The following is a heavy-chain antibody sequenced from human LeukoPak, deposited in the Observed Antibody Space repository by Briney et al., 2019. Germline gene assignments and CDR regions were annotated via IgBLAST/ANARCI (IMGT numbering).Heavy chain of an antibody. J-gene: IGHJ6*03. CDR2: IYSSVST. D-gene: IGHD2-15*01. V-gene: IGHV4-4*09. Sequence: SSETLSLTCTVSGDSINDHYWSWIRQPPGEGLECIGYIYSSVSTNCNPSLKSRVTISIDTSKSQFSLKLTSVTAADTGVYYCARQRCSGNMCYRVDQLYYMDVWGKGTTVTVSS. CDR3: ARQRCSGNMCYRVDQLYYMDV. CDR1: GDSINDHY.